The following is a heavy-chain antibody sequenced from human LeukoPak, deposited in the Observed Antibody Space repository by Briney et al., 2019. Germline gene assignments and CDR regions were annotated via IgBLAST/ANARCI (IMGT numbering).Heavy chain of an antibody. Sequence: GGSLRLSCAASGFTFSSYWMSWVRQAPGKGLEWVANIKQDGSEKYYVDSVKGRFTISRDNAKNSLYLQMNSLRAEDTAVYYCARGPITIFGVVIRDYYYYGMDVWGQGTTVTVSS. CDR3: ARGPITIFGVVIRDYYYYGMDV. J-gene: IGHJ6*02. D-gene: IGHD3-3*01. V-gene: IGHV3-7*01. CDR2: IKQDGSEK. CDR1: GFTFSSYW.